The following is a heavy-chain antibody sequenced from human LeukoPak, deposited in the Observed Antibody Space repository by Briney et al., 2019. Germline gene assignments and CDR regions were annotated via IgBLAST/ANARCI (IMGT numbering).Heavy chain of an antibody. J-gene: IGHJ6*02. CDR3: AKDPSIVVVPAYHYYYGMDV. CDR2: ISGSGGST. V-gene: IGHV3-23*01. CDR1: GFTFSSYA. Sequence: PGGSLRLSCAASGFTFSSYAMSWVRQAPGKGLEWVSAISGSGGSTYYADSVQGRFTISRDNSKNTLYLQMNSLRAEDTAVYYCAKDPSIVVVPAYHYYYGMDVWGQGTTVTVSS. D-gene: IGHD2-2*01.